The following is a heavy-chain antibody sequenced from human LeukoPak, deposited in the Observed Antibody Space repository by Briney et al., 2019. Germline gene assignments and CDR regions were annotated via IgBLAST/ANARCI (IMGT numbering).Heavy chain of an antibody. CDR1: GFTFSSYW. J-gene: IGHJ4*02. V-gene: IGHV3-74*01. Sequence: GGSLRLSCAASGFTFSSYWMHWVRQAPGKGVEWVSRIRGDGGTTSYADSVRGRFTISRDNANNMLYLQMNSLSAEDTALYYCAREVGDFWSGYSLDYFDYWGQGTLVTVSS. CDR2: IRGDGGTT. D-gene: IGHD3-3*01. CDR3: AREVGDFWSGYSLDYFDY.